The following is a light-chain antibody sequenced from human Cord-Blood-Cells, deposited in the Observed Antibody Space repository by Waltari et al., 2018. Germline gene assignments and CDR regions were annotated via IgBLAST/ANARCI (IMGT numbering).Light chain of an antibody. CDR3: GTWDSSLSPDNYV. Sequence: QSVLTQPPSVSAAPGQKVTISCSGSSSNIGHNYVSWYQQLPGTAPKLLIYENNKRPSGIPDRFSGSKAGTSATLGITGLQTGDEADYYCGTWDSSLSPDNYVFGTGTKVTVL. CDR1: SSNIGHNY. CDR2: ENN. J-gene: IGLJ1*01. V-gene: IGLV1-51*02.